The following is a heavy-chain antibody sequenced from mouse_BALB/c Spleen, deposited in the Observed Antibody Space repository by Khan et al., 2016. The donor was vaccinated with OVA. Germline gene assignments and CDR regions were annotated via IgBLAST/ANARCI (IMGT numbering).Heavy chain of an antibody. D-gene: IGHD1-1*01. CDR1: GFTFNNYG. V-gene: IGHV5-17*02. CDR3: ATSYFYGYYFDY. J-gene: IGHJ2*01. CDR2: ISGDSNTI. Sequence: EVPLVESGGGLVQPGGSRKLSCAASGFTFNNYGMHLVRQAPEKGLEWVAYISGDSNTIYYVDSVKGRFTISRDNPKNTLFLQMTSLMSEDTAMYYCATSYFYGYYFDYWGPGTTLT.